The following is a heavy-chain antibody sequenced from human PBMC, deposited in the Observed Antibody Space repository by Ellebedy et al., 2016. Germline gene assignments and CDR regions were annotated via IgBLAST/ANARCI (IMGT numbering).Heavy chain of an antibody. J-gene: IGHJ4*02. Sequence: GESLKISCAASGFTFSSYWMHWVRQAPGKGLVWVSRINSDGSSTSYADSVKGRFTISRDNAKNTLYLQMNSLRVEDTAVYYCARSYRAAFDYWGQGTLVTVSS. D-gene: IGHD2-2*01. CDR3: ARSYRAAFDY. CDR1: GFTFSSYW. CDR2: INSDGSST. V-gene: IGHV3-74*01.